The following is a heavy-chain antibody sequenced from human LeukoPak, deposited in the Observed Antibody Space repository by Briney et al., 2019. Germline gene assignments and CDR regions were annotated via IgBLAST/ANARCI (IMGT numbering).Heavy chain of an antibody. J-gene: IGHJ3*02. D-gene: IGHD1-1*01. V-gene: IGHV3-13*04. CDR2: IGTAGDT. Sequence: GGSLRLSCAASGFTFSSYDMHWVRQATGKGLEWVSAIGTAGDTYYPGSVKGRFTISRENAKNSLYLQMNRLRAGDTAVYYCAREERDGAFDIWGQGTMVTVSS. CDR1: GFTFSSYD. CDR3: AREERDGAFDI.